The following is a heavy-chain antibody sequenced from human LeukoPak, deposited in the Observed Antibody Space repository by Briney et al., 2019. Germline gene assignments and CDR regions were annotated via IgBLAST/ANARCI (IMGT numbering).Heavy chain of an antibody. CDR3: AKDIHPGLDSGASCCFDY. J-gene: IGHJ4*02. D-gene: IGHD3-22*01. CDR1: GYTFSRHG. CDR2: VSGYNGNT. V-gene: IGHV1-18*01. Sequence: ASVKVSCKTSGYTFSRHGITGVRQAPGQGFEWMGWVSGYNGNTNYAQSVQGRVTMTTDTSTNTAYMELRSLRSDGTAVYYCAKDIHPGLDSGASCCFDYWGQGTPVTVSS.